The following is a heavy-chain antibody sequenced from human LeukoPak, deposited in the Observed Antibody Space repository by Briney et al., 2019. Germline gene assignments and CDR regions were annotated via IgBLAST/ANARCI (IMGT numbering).Heavy chain of an antibody. CDR3: ARASDYGDYFSGMDV. J-gene: IGHJ6*02. CDR2: ISRSGFTI. Sequence: PGGSLRLSCAASGFTFSNYEMNWVRQAPGKGLEWASDISRSGFTIYYADSVKGRFTISRDNAKNLLFLQMNSLRAEDTAVYYCARASDYGDYFSGMDVWGQGTTVTVSS. V-gene: IGHV3-48*03. D-gene: IGHD4-17*01. CDR1: GFTFSNYE.